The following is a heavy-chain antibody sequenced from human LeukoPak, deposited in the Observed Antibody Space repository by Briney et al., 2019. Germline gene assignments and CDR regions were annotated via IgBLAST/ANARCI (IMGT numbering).Heavy chain of an antibody. D-gene: IGHD5-24*01. CDR3: ARGSWRQSWGSFDY. CDR1: GGTFSSYA. V-gene: IGHV1-69*05. CDR2: IIPIFGTA. Sequence: SVTVSSKDSGGTFSSYAISWVRHAPGQGLEWMGGIIPIFGTANSEEKFHVRVTITTDESTMTAYMELGSLRAEDTAVYYCARGSWRQSWGSFDYWGQGTLVTVSS. J-gene: IGHJ4*02.